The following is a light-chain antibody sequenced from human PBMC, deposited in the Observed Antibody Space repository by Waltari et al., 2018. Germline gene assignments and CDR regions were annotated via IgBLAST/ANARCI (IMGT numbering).Light chain of an antibody. CDR1: SSDVGGYNY. CDR3: SSYTSSSTFWV. J-gene: IGLJ1*01. CDR2: VVS. Sequence: QSALTQPASVSGSPGQSITISCTGTSSDVGGYNYVSWYQQHPGKAPKLMIYVVSNRPSGVSNRFSGSKSGNTASLTISGLQAEDEADYYCSSYTSSSTFWVFGTGTKVTVL. V-gene: IGLV2-14*03.